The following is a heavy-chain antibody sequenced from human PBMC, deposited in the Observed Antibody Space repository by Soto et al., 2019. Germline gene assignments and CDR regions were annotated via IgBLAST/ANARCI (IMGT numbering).Heavy chain of an antibody. J-gene: IGHJ4*02. Sequence: ASVKVSCKASGYTFTSYGISWVRQAPGQGLEWMGWISAYNGNTTYAQKLQGRVTMTTDTSTSTAYMELRSLRSDDTAVYYCARTGVMTTVTTGDYFDYWGQGTLVTVSS. D-gene: IGHD4-4*01. CDR3: ARTGVMTTVTTGDYFDY. CDR1: GYTFTSYG. V-gene: IGHV1-18*01. CDR2: ISAYNGNT.